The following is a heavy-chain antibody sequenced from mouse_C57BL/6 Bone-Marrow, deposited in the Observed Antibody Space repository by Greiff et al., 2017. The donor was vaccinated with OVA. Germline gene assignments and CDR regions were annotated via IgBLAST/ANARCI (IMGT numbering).Heavy chain of an antibody. Sequence: QVQLQQPGAELVKPGASVTLSCKASGYTFTSYWMRWVKQRPGQGLEWIGEIDPSASYTTYNQKFKGKATLTVDTSSSTAYMQLSSLTSEDSAVYYCARTNYYGSSYEYFDVWGTGTTVTVSS. CDR3: ARTNYYGSSYEYFDV. V-gene: IGHV1-50*01. CDR1: GYTFTSYW. CDR2: IDPSASYT. D-gene: IGHD1-1*01. J-gene: IGHJ1*03.